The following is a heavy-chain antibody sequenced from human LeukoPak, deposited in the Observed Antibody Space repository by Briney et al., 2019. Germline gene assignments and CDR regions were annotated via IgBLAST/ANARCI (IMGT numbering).Heavy chain of an antibody. J-gene: IGHJ4*02. V-gene: IGHV3-30*02. D-gene: IGHD3-22*01. CDR1: GFTFSSYG. CDR3: AKDYYDSSGGHRFDY. CDR2: IRYDGSNK. Sequence: GGPLRLPCSPSGFTFSSYGMHWVRQAPAKGLEWVSLIRYDGSNKYYADSVKGRFTISRDTSRNTLYLQMNSLRAEDTAVYYCAKDYYDSSGGHRFDYWGQGTLVTVSS.